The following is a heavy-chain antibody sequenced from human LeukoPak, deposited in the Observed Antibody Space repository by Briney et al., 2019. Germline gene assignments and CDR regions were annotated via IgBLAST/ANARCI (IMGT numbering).Heavy chain of an antibody. V-gene: IGHV3-23*01. CDR1: GFTFSSYE. CDR3: AKDLRLVVVPAAIDY. Sequence: GGSLRLSCAASGFTFSSYEMNWVRQAPGKGLEWVSAISGSGGSTYYADSVKGRFTISRDNSKNTLYLQMNSLRAEDTAVYYCAKDLRLVVVPAAIDYWGQGTLVTVSS. CDR2: ISGSGGST. J-gene: IGHJ4*02. D-gene: IGHD2-2*02.